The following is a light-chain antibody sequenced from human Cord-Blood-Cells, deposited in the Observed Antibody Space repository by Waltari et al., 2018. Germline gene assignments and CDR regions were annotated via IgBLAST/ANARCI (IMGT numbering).Light chain of an antibody. V-gene: IGLV2-14*01. CDR1: SRDFGGYNS. J-gene: IGLJ3*02. CDR2: DVS. Sequence: QSALTQPASVSGSPVPSITISCTGTSRDFGGYNSFPWYQQHPGKAPKLMIYDVSKRPSGVSNRFSGSKSGNTASLTISGLQAEDEADYYCSSYTSSSSWVFGGGTKLTVL. CDR3: SSYTSSSSWV.